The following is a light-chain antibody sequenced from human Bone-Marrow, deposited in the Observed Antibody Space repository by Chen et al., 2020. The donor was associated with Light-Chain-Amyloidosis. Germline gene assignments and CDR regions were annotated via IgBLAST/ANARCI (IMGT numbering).Light chain of an antibody. CDR3: NARDSSGNHVV. J-gene: IGLJ2*01. Sequence: SSELTQDPAVSVALGQTVRITCQGDSLRSYYASWYQQKPGQAPVLVIYGKNNRPSGIPDRLPGSSSGTTASLTVTGAQAEDEADYYCNARDSSGNHVVFGGGTKLTVL. CDR2: GKN. CDR1: SLRSYY. V-gene: IGLV3-19*01.